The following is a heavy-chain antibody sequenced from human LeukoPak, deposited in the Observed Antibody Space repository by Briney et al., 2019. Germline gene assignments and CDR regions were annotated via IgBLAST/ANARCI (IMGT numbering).Heavy chain of an antibody. D-gene: IGHD3-22*01. CDR3: AREPYYYDSSGSLPDAFDI. Sequence: ASVKVSCKASGYTFTSYDINWVRQATGQGLEWMGWMKPNSGNTGYAQKFQGRVTITRNTSISTAYMELSSLRSEDTTVYYCAREPYYYDSSGSLPDAFDIWGQGTMVTVSS. J-gene: IGHJ3*02. V-gene: IGHV1-8*03. CDR1: GYTFTSYD. CDR2: MKPNSGNT.